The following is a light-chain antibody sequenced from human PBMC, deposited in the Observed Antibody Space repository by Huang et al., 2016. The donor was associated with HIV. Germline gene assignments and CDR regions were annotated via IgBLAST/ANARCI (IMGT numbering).Light chain of an antibody. CDR3: QKYNSAPYT. CDR2: AAS. J-gene: IGKJ2*01. V-gene: IGKV1-27*01. CDR1: QDIGNY. Sequence: DIQMTQSPSSLPTSVGDRVPITCRASQDIGNYLAWYQQKPGKVPKLLIYAASTLQSGVPSRFRGSGSGTDFTLTISSLQPEDVATYYCQKYNSAPYTFGQGTKLDI.